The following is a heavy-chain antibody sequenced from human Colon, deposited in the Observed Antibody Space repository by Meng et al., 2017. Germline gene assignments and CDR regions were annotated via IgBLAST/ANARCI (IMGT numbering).Heavy chain of an antibody. CDR3: VRVRPGSFDD. CDR2: IKEDGTEK. D-gene: IGHD1-26*01. J-gene: IGHJ4*02. Sequence: GGSLRLSCVASRFTFSVNWMGWVRQAPGKGLEWVAIIKEDGTEKYYVDSVKGRFTISRDNAKKSLYLQMNSLRVEDSAAYYCVRVRPGSFDDWGQGTLVTVSS. V-gene: IGHV3-7*01. CDR1: RFTFSVNW.